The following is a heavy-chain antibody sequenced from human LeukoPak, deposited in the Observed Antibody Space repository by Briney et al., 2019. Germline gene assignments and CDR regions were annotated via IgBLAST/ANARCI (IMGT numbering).Heavy chain of an antibody. CDR3: ATLPNFGSGSYHRGFGP. Sequence: SVKVSCKASGGTFSSYAISWVRQAPGQGLEWMGRIIPILGIANYAQKFQGRVTITADKSTSTAYMELSSLRSEDTAVYYCATLPNFGSGSYHRGFGPWGQGTLVTVSS. CDR2: IIPILGIA. V-gene: IGHV1-69*04. CDR1: GGTFSSYA. J-gene: IGHJ5*02. D-gene: IGHD3-10*01.